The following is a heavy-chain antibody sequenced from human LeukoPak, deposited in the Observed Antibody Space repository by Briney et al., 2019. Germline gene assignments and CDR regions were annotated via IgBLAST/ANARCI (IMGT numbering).Heavy chain of an antibody. J-gene: IGHJ1*01. V-gene: IGHV3-23*01. CDR2: ISGSGGST. Sequence: GGSLRLSCAASGFTFSRYAMSWVRQAPGKGLEGVSAISGSGGSTYYPDSLKGRVTISRDNTKNLQYLKMNSLRAENTAVYYCAKVWVIARGEYFQHWGQGTLVTVSS. D-gene: IGHD2-21*01. CDR3: AKVWVIARGEYFQH. CDR1: GFTFSRYA.